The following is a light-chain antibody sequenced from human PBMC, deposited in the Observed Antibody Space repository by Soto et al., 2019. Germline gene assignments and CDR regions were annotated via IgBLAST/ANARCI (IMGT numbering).Light chain of an antibody. CDR1: QSVSSN. J-gene: IGKJ1*01. V-gene: IGKV3-20*01. CDR2: GAS. CDR3: QQYERFAT. Sequence: EIVLTQSPGTLSVSPGERATLSCRASQSVSSNLAWYQQKPGQAPGLLLYGASNRASGIPDRFAGSGSGTDFTLTISRLEPEDFATYYCQQYERFATFGQGTKVDIK.